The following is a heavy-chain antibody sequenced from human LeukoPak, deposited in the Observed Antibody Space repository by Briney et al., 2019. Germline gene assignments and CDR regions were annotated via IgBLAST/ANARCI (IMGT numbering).Heavy chain of an antibody. CDR2: INHSGST. CDR3: ARGPTATYYYDSSGYYRHYYMDV. V-gene: IGHV4-34*01. D-gene: IGHD3-22*01. CDR1: GGSFSGYY. Sequence: SETLSLTCAVYGGSFSGYYWSWIRQPPGKGLECIGEINHSGSTNYNPSLKSRVTISVDTSKNQFSLKLSSVTAADTAVYYCARGPTATYYYDSSGYYRHYYMDVWGKGTTVTVSS. J-gene: IGHJ6*03.